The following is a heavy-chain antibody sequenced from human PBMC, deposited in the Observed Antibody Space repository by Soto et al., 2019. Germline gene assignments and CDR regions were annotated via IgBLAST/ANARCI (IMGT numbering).Heavy chain of an antibody. CDR3: AKIFRYGDPEY. V-gene: IGHV3-23*01. Sequence: EVQLLESGGGLVQPGGSLRLSCAASGFTFSSYAMSWVRQAPGKGLEWVSGISVSGDSTYYAGSVKGRFTISRDNSKSTLYLQMNSLRAEDTAVYYCAKIFRYGDPEYSGQGALVTVSS. J-gene: IGHJ4*02. CDR2: ISVSGDST. D-gene: IGHD2-21*02. CDR1: GFTFSSYA.